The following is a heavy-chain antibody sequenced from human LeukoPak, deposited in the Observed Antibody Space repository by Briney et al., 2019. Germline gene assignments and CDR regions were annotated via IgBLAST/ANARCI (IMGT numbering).Heavy chain of an antibody. CDR1: GGSISSGPYF. V-gene: IGHV4-30-2*06. D-gene: IGHD1-1*01. CDR3: AREYSAFEI. J-gene: IGHJ3*02. Sequence: SQTLSLTCSVSGGSISSGPYFWSWIRRSPGQGLEWIGYIWPSGSTNYNPSLSGRVAISVDTSKNQLSLILNSVTAADTAVYYCAREYSAFEIWGQGTMVTVSS. CDR2: IWPSGST.